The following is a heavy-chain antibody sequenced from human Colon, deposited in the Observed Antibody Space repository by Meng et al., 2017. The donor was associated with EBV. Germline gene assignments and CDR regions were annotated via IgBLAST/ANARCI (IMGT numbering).Heavy chain of an antibody. CDR1: GGSINSVYW. CDR3: ARGGYYSFDY. D-gene: IGHD5-18*01. J-gene: IGHJ4*02. V-gene: IGHV4-4*02. Sequence: QRQELGTGLVKPSETLSLTCAVSGGSINSVYWWTWVRQSPGKGLEWIGEIYHSGSTNYNPSLKSRVTISVDKSKNQFSLKLTSVTAADTAVYYCARGGYYSFDYWGQRTLVTVSS. CDR2: IYHSGST.